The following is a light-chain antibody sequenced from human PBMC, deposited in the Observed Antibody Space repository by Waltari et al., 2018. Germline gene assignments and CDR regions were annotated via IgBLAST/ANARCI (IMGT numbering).Light chain of an antibody. CDR2: WAS. J-gene: IGKJ5*01. Sequence: DIVMTQSPDFLAVSLGERATINCKSSQSLFSTSNSKTYISWYQQKPGQPPKLLIYWASTRGSGVPDRFSGSGSGTDFTLTISSLQAEDVAVYYCHHYYIPPLTFGQGTRVEI. V-gene: IGKV4-1*01. CDR1: QSLFSTSNSKTY. CDR3: HHYYIPPLT.